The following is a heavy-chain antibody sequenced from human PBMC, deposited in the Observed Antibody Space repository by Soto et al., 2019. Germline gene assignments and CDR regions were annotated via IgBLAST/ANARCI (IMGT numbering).Heavy chain of an antibody. V-gene: IGHV1-69*01. CDR1: GGTFSSYA. Sequence: QLVQSGAEVKKPGSSVKVSCKASGGTFSSYAVSWVRQAPGQGLEWMGGIIPIYGTASYAQKFQGRVTITADESTSTAYMELSSLRSDDTAVYYCARLVRGVGVVNFFGWFDPSGQGTLVTVSS. CDR2: IIPIYGTA. CDR3: ARLVRGVGVVNFFGWFDP. J-gene: IGHJ5*02. D-gene: IGHD3-3*01.